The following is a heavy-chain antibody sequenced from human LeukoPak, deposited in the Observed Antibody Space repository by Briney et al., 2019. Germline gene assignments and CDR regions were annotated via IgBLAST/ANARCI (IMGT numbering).Heavy chain of an antibody. Sequence: SETLSLTCIVSGGSISSGGYYWSWIRQHPGMGLEWIGCIYYSGSTYYNPSLKSRLTISLDTSTNHFSLKLTSVTAADTAVYYCARDVTGDYGDLRRHFDLWGRGSLVTVSS. V-gene: IGHV4-31*03. D-gene: IGHD4-17*01. CDR1: GGSISSGGYY. CDR2: IYYSGST. CDR3: ARDVTGDYGDLRRHFDL. J-gene: IGHJ2*01.